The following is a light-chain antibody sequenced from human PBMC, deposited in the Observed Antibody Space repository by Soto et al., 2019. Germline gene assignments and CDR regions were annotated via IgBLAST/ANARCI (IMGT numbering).Light chain of an antibody. J-gene: IGKJ1*01. CDR3: HQTYSTPQT. CDR2: SAS. Sequence: DIQMTQSPSFLSASVGDRVTMTCRASQGISTYLAWYQQKPGKAPKLLIYSASTLQSGVPSRFSGSGSGTDFTLTITSLQPEDFGTYYCHQTYSTPQTFGQGTKVDI. CDR1: QGISTY. V-gene: IGKV1-39*01.